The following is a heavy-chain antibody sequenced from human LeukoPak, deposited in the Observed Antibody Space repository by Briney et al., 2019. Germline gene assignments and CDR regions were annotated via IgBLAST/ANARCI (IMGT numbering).Heavy chain of an antibody. CDR1: GGSINSGSYY. CDR2: IYTSGST. CDR3: ARDYGDDAWYGAVRYYYYYMDV. Sequence: PSETLSLTCNVSGGSINSGSYYWSWIRQPAGKGLEWIGRIYTSGSTNYNPSLKSRVTISVDTSKNQFSLKLSSVTAADTAVYYCARDYGDDAWYGAVRYYYYYMDVWGKGTTVTVSS. J-gene: IGHJ6*03. V-gene: IGHV4-61*02. D-gene: IGHD4-17*01.